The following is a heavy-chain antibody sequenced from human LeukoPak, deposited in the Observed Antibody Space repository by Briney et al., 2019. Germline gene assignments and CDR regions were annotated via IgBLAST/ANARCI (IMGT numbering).Heavy chain of an antibody. V-gene: IGHV4-59*01. J-gene: IGHJ4*02. Sequence: SETLSLTCTVSGGSISSYYWSWLRQPPGKGLEWIGYIYYSGSTNYNPSLKSRVTISVDTSKNQFSLKLSSVTAADTAVYYCARVSSDGNGYYGSGSSPRPYYFDYWGQGTLVTVSS. CDR2: IYYSGST. CDR1: GGSISSYY. CDR3: ARVSSDGNGYYGSGSSPRPYYFDY. D-gene: IGHD3-10*01.